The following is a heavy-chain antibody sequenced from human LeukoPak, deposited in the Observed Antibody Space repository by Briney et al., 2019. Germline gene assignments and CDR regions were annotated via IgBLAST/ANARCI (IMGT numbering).Heavy chain of an antibody. CDR1: GGTFSSYA. J-gene: IGHJ6*03. D-gene: IGHD2-2*01. V-gene: IGHV1-69*05. Sequence: SVKVSCKASGGTFSSYAISWVRQAPGQGLEWMGGIIPIFGTANYAQRFQGRVTITTDESTSTAYMELSSLRSEDTAVYYCASCIVVVPADSGYYYYMDVWGKGTTVTVSS. CDR2: IIPIFGTA. CDR3: ASCIVVVPADSGYYYYMDV.